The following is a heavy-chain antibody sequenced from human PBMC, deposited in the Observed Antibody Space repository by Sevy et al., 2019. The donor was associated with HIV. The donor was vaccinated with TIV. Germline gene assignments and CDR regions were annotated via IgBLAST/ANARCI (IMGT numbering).Heavy chain of an antibody. CDR2: VNHSGSP. CDR3: ARGGDGVVPSPIIGLGPWTKYWYFDL. J-gene: IGHJ2*01. V-gene: IGHV4-34*01. CDR1: GGSFSGYS. Sequence: SETLSLTCAVSGGSFSGYSWDWIRQPPGKGLEWIGEVNHSGSPNYNPSLKSRVTISVDTSKNQFSLKLNFVTAADTAVYYCARGGDGVVPSPIIGLGPWTKYWYFDLWGRGTLVTVSS. D-gene: IGHD3-3*01.